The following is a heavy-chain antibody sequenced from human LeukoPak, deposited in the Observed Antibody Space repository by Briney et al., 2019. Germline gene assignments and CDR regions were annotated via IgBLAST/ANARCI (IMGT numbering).Heavy chain of an antibody. V-gene: IGHV3-7*01. CDR2: IKVDGSEK. Sequence: GGSLRLSCAASGFTFSSYWMSWVRQAPGKGLEWVANIKVDGSEKYYVDPVKGRLTISRGNAKNSMYLQMNSLRVEDTAVYYCAREIPGGATTLDYWGQGTLVTVSS. D-gene: IGHD1-26*01. CDR1: GFTFSSYW. CDR3: AREIPGGATTLDY. J-gene: IGHJ4*02.